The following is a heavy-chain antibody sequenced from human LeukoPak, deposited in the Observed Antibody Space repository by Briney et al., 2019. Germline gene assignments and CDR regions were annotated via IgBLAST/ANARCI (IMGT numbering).Heavy chain of an antibody. D-gene: IGHD4-17*01. V-gene: IGHV3-9*01. CDR1: GFTFSSYA. Sequence: GGSLRLSCAASGFTFSSYAMSWVRQAPGKGLEWVSGISWNSGSIGYADSVKGRFTISRDNAKNSLYLQMNSLRAEDTALYYCAKGHYGDDYWYFDLWGRGTLVTVSS. J-gene: IGHJ2*01. CDR2: ISWNSGSI. CDR3: AKGHYGDDYWYFDL.